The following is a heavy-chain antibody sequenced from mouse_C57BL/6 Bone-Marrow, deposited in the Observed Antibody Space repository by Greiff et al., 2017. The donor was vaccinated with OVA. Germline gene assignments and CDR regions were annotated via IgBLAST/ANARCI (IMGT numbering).Heavy chain of an antibody. CDR1: GFSLTSYG. CDR3: AKKDYYGSDWYFDV. J-gene: IGHJ1*03. CDR2: IWRGGST. Sequence: VQLVESGPGLVQPSQSLSITCTVSGFSLTSYGVHWVRQSPGKGLEWLGVIWRGGSTDYNAAFMSRLSITKDNSKSQVFFKMNSLQADDTAIYYCAKKDYYGSDWYFDVWGTGTTVTVSS. V-gene: IGHV2-5*01. D-gene: IGHD1-1*01.